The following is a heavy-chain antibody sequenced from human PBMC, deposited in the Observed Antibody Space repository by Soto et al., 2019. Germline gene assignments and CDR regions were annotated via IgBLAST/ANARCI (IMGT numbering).Heavy chain of an antibody. V-gene: IGHV3-9*01. CDR1: GFPFDDYA. D-gene: IGHD5-12*01. CDR3: AKDMGYDLSPLGYFDY. Sequence: PGGALRLSFAAPGFPFDDYAMHWVRPAPGKGLEWVSGISWNSGSIGYADSVKGRFTISRDNAKNSLYLQMNSLRSEDTALYYCAKDMGYDLSPLGYFDYWGQGTLVTVSS. J-gene: IGHJ4*02. CDR2: ISWNSGSI.